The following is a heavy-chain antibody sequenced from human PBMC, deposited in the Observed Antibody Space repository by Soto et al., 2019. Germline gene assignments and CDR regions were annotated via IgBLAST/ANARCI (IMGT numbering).Heavy chain of an antibody. V-gene: IGHV3-30*18. CDR1: EFTFGNYA. J-gene: IGHJ4*02. CDR2: ISYDERNK. CDR3: AKDGTALRFLEWLLYLDH. Sequence: PGGSLRLSCAASEFTFGNYAMHWVRQAPGKGLEWVAVISYDERNKYYADSVKGRFTISRDNSKHTPYLQMDSLRAGDTAVYYCAKDGTALRFLEWLLYLDHWGQGTLVTVSS. D-gene: IGHD3-3*01.